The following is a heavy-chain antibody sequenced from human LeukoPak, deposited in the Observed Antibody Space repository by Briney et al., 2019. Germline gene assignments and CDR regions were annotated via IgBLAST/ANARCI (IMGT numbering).Heavy chain of an antibody. CDR3: AREGHLYYYYYMDV. Sequence: TGRSLGLSCAASGFTVSSNYMSWVRQAPGKGLEWVSIIYSGGSTYYADSVKGRFTISRDNSKNTLYLQMNSLRAEDTAVYHCAREGHLYYYYYMDVWGKGTTVTVSS. CDR2: IYSGGST. J-gene: IGHJ6*03. V-gene: IGHV3-53*01. CDR1: GFTVSSNY.